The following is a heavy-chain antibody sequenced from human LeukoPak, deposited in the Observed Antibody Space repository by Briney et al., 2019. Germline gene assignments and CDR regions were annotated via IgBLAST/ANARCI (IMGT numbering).Heavy chain of an antibody. CDR3: ARDRTYGSGSYSKNPQVDC. D-gene: IGHD3-10*01. Sequence: GGSLRLSCAASGFTFDDYGMSWVRQAPGKGLGWVSGINWNGGSTGYADSVKGRFTISRDNAKNSLYLQMNSLRAEDTAVYYCARDRTYGSGSYSKNPQVDCWGQGTLVTVSS. CDR1: GFTFDDYG. CDR2: INWNGGST. V-gene: IGHV3-20*04. J-gene: IGHJ4*02.